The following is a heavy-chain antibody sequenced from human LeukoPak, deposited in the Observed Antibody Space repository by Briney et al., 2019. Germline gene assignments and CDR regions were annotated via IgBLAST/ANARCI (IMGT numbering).Heavy chain of an antibody. CDR2: ISGSGGST. Sequence: GGSLRLSCAASGFTFSSYAMSWVRQAPGKGLEWVSAISGSGGSTYYADSVKGRFTISRDNSKNTLYLQMNSLRAEDTAVYYCAKGFVDTAMVPFEAFDSWGQGAIVTVSS. J-gene: IGHJ3*02. D-gene: IGHD5-18*01. CDR1: GFTFSSYA. CDR3: AKGFVDTAMVPFEAFDS. V-gene: IGHV3-23*01.